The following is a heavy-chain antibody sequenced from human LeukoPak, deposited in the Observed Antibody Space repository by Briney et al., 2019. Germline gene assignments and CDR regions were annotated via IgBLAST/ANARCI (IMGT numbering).Heavy chain of an antibody. V-gene: IGHV1-69*05. J-gene: IGHJ4*02. CDR1: GGTFSSYA. CDR2: IIPIFGTA. D-gene: IGHD2-21*02. Sequence: SVKVSCKASGGTFSSYAISWVRQAPGQGLEWMGGIIPIFGTANYAQKFQGRVTITTDESTSTAYMELSSLSSEDTAVYYCARDRYCGGDCSDYWGQGTLVTVSS. CDR3: ARDRYCGGDCSDY.